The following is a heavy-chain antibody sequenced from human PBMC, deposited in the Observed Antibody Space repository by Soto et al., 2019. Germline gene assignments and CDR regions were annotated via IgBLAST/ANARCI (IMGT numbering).Heavy chain of an antibody. J-gene: IGHJ4*02. CDR3: AKGTYDSSGYYTAPDY. Sequence: EVQLVESGGGLVQPGRSLRLSCAASGFSFDDYAMHWVRQAPGRGLEWGSGITWSSGYIGYADSGKGRFTISKDNAKNSLYLKMNSLRPEDTAVYYCAKGTYDSSGYYTAPDYWGQGTLVTVSS. CDR2: ITWSSGYI. CDR1: GFSFDDYA. D-gene: IGHD3-22*01. V-gene: IGHV3-9*01.